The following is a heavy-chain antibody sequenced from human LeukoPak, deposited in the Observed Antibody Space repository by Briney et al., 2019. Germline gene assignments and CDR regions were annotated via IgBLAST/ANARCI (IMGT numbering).Heavy chain of an antibody. V-gene: IGHV3-23*01. CDR2: ISGSGGGT. CDR3: AKRGVVIRVILVGFHKEAYYFDS. D-gene: IGHD3-22*01. J-gene: IGHJ4*02. Sequence: GGFLRLSCAVSGITLSNYAMSWVHQAPGKGLEWVAGISGSGGGTNYADSVKGRFTISRDNPKNTLYLQMNNVRADDTAVYFCAKRGVVIRVILVGFHKEAYYFDSWGQGALVTVSS. CDR1: GITLSNYA.